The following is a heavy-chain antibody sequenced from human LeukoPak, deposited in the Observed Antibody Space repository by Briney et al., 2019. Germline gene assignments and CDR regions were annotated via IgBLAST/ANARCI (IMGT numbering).Heavy chain of an antibody. CDR3: ARQMGVGVWALDY. D-gene: IGHD3-16*01. CDR1: GGSISTGNYW. Sequence: SETLSLTCEVSGGSISTGNYWWGWLRQPPGKGLEWIGIIFHTGKTHDNPSLKSRVSMSVDTSKNQVSLRLSAVTAADTAVYYCARQMGVGVWALDYWGRGALVSVSS. V-gene: IGHV4-39*01. J-gene: IGHJ4*02. CDR2: IFHTGKT.